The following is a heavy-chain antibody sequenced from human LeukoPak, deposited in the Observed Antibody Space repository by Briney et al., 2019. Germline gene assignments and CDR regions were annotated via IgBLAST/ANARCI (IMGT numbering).Heavy chain of an antibody. CDR3: AKDGGWVAQGLFDY. Sequence: PGGSLRLSCAASGSTFSSYGMHWVRQAPGKGLEWVAVIWYDGSNKYYSASVKGRFTISRDNSKNTLYLQMNSLRAEDTAVYYCAKDGGWVAQGLFDYWGQGTLVTVSS. V-gene: IGHV3-33*06. CDR2: IWYDGSNK. D-gene: IGHD2-15*01. J-gene: IGHJ4*02. CDR1: GSTFSSYG.